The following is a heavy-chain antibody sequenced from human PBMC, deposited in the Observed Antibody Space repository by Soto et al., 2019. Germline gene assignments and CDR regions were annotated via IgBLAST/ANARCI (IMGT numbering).Heavy chain of an antibody. CDR2: IYHSGST. CDR1: GGSISSGGYS. Sequence: QLQLQESGSGLVKPSQTLSLTCAVSGGSISSGGYSWSWIRQPPGKGLEWIGYIYHSGSTYYNPSLKSRVTISVDKSKNQFSLKLTSVTAADTAVYYCAREKTYDFDGTWFDPWGQGTLVTASS. D-gene: IGHD3-3*01. CDR3: AREKTYDFDGTWFDP. J-gene: IGHJ5*02. V-gene: IGHV4-30-2*01.